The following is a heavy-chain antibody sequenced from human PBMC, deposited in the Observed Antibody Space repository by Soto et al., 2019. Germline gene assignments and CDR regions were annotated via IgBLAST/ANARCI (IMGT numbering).Heavy chain of an antibody. CDR1: GGSISSYY. CDR2: IYYSGST. CDR3: ARRRMGIAAAGTIDYYYMDV. D-gene: IGHD6-13*01. J-gene: IGHJ6*03. Sequence: SETLSLTCTVSGGSISSYYWSWIRQPPGKGLEWIGYIYYSGSTNYNPSLKSRVTISVDTSKNQFSLKLSSVTAADTAVYYCARRRMGIAAAGTIDYYYMDVWGKGTTVTVSS. V-gene: IGHV4-59*08.